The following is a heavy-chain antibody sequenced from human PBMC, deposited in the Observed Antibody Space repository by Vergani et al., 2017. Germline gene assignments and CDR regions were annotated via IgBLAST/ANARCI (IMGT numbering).Heavy chain of an antibody. Sequence: EVQLLESGGGLVQPGGSLRLSCAASGFTFSSYAMSWVRQAPGKGLEWVSAISGSGGSKYYADSVKGRFTISRDNAKNSLYLQMNSLRAEDTAVYYCARDGGDTAMVDYWGQGTLVTVSS. CDR1: GFTFSSYA. J-gene: IGHJ4*02. CDR2: ISGSGGSK. D-gene: IGHD5-18*01. V-gene: IGHV3-23*01. CDR3: ARDGGDTAMVDY.